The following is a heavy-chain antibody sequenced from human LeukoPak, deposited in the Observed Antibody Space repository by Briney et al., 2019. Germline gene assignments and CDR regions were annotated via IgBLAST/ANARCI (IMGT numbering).Heavy chain of an antibody. V-gene: IGHV4-4*07. Sequence: SETLSLTCSVSGGSLNTYYWSWIRQPAGKGLEWIGRIYISGNTNYNPSLQSRVTMSVDTSKNQFSLKVSSVTAADTAVYYCARERRFLRGDAFDVWGQGTRVTVSS. D-gene: IGHD2/OR15-2a*01. J-gene: IGHJ3*01. CDR3: ARERRFLRGDAFDV. CDR2: IYISGNT. CDR1: GGSLNTYY.